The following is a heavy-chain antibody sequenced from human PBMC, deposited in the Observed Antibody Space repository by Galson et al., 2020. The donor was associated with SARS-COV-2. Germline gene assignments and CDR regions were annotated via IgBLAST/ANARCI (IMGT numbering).Heavy chain of an antibody. D-gene: IGHD1-1*01. J-gene: IGHJ3*02. CDR1: GYTLTELS. CDR2: FDPEDGET. CDR3: ATTPAYWNAARWSDAFDI. V-gene: IGHV1-24*01. Sequence: ASVKVSCKVSGYTLTELSMHWVRQAPGKGLEWMGGFDPEDGETIYAQKFQGRVTMTEDTSTDTAYMELSSLRSEDTAVYYCATTPAYWNAARWSDAFDIWGQGTMVTVSS.